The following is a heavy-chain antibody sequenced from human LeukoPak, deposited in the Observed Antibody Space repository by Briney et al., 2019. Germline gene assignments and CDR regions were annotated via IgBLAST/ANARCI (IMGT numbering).Heavy chain of an antibody. Sequence: SETLSLTCSVSGYSISSGYYWGWIRPPPGKGLEGIGNIYQSGTTSYNPSLKSRVTISVDTSKNQFSLKLSSVTAADTAVYYCARDRITIFGVAPAPYYYYYMDVWGKGTTVTVSS. CDR3: ARDRITIFGVAPAPYYYYYMDV. CDR2: IYQSGTT. J-gene: IGHJ6*03. D-gene: IGHD3-3*01. V-gene: IGHV4-38-2*02. CDR1: GYSISSGYY.